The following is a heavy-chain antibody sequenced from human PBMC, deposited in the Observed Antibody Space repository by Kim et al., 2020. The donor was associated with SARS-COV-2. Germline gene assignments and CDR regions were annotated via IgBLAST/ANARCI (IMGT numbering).Heavy chain of an antibody. CDR1: GFTSGTYW. CDR2: INQDGSEK. Sequence: GGSLRLSCAASGFTSGTYWMTWVRQAPGQGLAWVASINQDGSEKYYVDSVKGRFTISRDNAKNSLFLQMNTLRAEDTAVYYFARGRGCDYWGQGTLVTVSS. CDR3: ARGRGCDY. V-gene: IGHV3-7*03. J-gene: IGHJ4*02.